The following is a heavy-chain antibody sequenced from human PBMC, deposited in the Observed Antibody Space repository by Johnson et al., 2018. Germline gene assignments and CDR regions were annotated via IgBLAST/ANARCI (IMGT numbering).Heavy chain of an antibody. J-gene: IGHJ1*01. D-gene: IGHD3-3*01. Sequence: VQLVESGGGLVQPRGSLRLSCAASGFTFSSYWMSWVRQAPGKGLEWVANIKQDGSEKYYVDSVQGRFTISRDNAKNSLYLQMNSLRAEDTAVYYGARDPVGITIFGVVRPELDGGHWGQGTLVTVSS. CDR3: ARDPVGITIFGVVRPELDGGH. V-gene: IGHV3-7*01. CDR2: IKQDGSEK. CDR1: GFTFSSYW.